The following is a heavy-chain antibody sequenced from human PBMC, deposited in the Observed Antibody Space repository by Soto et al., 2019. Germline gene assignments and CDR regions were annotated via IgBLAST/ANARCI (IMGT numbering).Heavy chain of an antibody. CDR1: GSTFSNAW. CDR2: VKSKNDGGTT. V-gene: IGHV3-15*07. J-gene: IGHJ4*01. CDR3: TTDSYITSIIVRFDY. Sequence: GGSLILSCAASGSTFSNAWINWVRQAPGKGLEWVGRVKSKNDGGTTDFAAPVKGRFAISRDDSKNMVYLEMNSLQTEDTAIYYCTTDSYITSIIVRFDYWGHGTLVTVSS. D-gene: IGHD3-22*01.